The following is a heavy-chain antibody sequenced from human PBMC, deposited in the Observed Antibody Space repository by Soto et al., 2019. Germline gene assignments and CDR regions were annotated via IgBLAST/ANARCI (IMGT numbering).Heavy chain of an antibody. CDR3: ASRGYSYGWYYFDY. CDR1: GGSISSSNW. J-gene: IGHJ4*02. Sequence: PSETLSLTCAVSGGSISSSNWWSWVRQPPGKGLEWIGEIYHSGSTNYNPSLKSRVTISVDKSKNQFSLKLSSVTAADTAVYYCASRGYSYGWYYFDYWGQGTLVTVSS. D-gene: IGHD5-18*01. CDR2: IYHSGST. V-gene: IGHV4-4*02.